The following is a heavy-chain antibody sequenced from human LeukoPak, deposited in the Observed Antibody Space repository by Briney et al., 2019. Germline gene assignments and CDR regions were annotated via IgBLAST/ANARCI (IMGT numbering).Heavy chain of an antibody. CDR3: ARDLGQYYDTSDNWFDP. V-gene: IGHV3-11*04. Sequence: GGSLRLSCAASGFTFSDYYMSWIRQAPGKGLEWVSYISSSGSTIYYADSVKGRFTISRDNAKNTLNLQMNSLRAEDAAVYYCARDLGQYYDTSDNWFDPWGQGTLVTVSS. CDR1: GFTFSDYY. CDR2: ISSSGSTI. J-gene: IGHJ5*02. D-gene: IGHD3-22*01.